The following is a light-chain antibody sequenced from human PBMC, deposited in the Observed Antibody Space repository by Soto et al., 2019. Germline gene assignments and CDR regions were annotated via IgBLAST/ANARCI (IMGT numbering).Light chain of an antibody. CDR2: WAS. Sequence: DIVMTQSPDSLTVSLGERATINCKSSQSVFYSTNNKNYLAWYQQKPGQPPKLLIYWASTRESGVPDRFSGSGSGTDFTLTISSLQAEDVAVYYCQQRSDWPITFGQGTRLEIK. J-gene: IGKJ5*01. CDR3: QQRSDWPIT. CDR1: QSVFYSTNNKNY. V-gene: IGKV4-1*01.